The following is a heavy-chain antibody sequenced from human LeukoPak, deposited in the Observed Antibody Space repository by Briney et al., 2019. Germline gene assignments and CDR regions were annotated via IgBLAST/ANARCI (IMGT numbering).Heavy chain of an antibody. CDR1: GGSISTFS. V-gene: IGHV4-59*01. D-gene: IGHD6-19*01. CDR3: ARDTTVASGMQY. J-gene: IGHJ4*02. Sequence: SETLSLTCTVSGGSISTFSWSWIRQFPGKGLEWIGSIYIKSTNYNPSLKSRVAISVDTSKNQFSLRLDSVTNADTAVYYCARDTTVASGMQYWGQGTLVTVSS. CDR2: IYIKST.